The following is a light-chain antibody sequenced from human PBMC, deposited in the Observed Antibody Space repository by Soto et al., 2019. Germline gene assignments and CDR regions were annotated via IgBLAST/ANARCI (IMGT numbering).Light chain of an antibody. CDR3: SSYTSSSTLRGV. J-gene: IGLJ1*01. Sequence: QSALTQPASVSGSPGQSITISCTGTSSDVGGSNYVSWYQQHPGKAPKLMIYDVSNRPSGVSNRFSGSKSGNTASLTISGLQAEDEADYYCSSYTSSSTLRGVFGTGTKLTV. V-gene: IGLV2-14*01. CDR1: SSDVGGSNY. CDR2: DVS.